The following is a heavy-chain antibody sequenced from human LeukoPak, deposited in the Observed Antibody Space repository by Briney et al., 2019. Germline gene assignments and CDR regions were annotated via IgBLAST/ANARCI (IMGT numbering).Heavy chain of an antibody. CDR1: GFTFSSYG. J-gene: IGHJ4*02. V-gene: IGHV3-33*01. D-gene: IGHD4-11*01. CDR2: IWYDGSNK. Sequence: GGSLRLSCAASGFTFSSYGMHWVRQASGKGLEWVAVIWYDGSNKYYADSVKGRFTISRDNSKNTLYLQMNSLRAEDTAVYYCARATPPYGYSNYVAFDYWGQGTLVTVSS. CDR3: ARATPPYGYSNYVAFDY.